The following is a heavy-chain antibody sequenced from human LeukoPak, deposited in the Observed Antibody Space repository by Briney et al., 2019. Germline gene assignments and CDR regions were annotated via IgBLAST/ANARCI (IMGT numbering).Heavy chain of an antibody. CDR1: GGSFSGYY. V-gene: IGHV4-34*01. D-gene: IGHD3-16*02. J-gene: IGHJ3*02. CDR2: INHSGST. CDR3: ARVHYDYVWGSYRLDAFDI. Sequence: SETPSLTCAVYGGSFSGYYWSWIRQPPGKGLEWIGEINHSGSTNYNPSLKSRVTISVDTSKNQFSLKLSSVTAADTAVYYCARVHYDYVWGSYRLDAFDIWGQGTMVTVSS.